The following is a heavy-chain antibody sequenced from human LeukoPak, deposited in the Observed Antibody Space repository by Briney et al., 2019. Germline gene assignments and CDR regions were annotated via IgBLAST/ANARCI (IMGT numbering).Heavy chain of an antibody. CDR3: ARCIGAVGIPRFGYYMDV. V-gene: IGHV3-66*01. CDR1: GFTVSSNY. Sequence: GGSLRLSCAASGFTVSSNYMSWVRQAPGKGLEWVSVIYSGGSTYYADSVKGRFTISRDNSKNTLYLQMNSLRAEDTAVYYCARCIGAVGIPRFGYYMDVWGKGTTVTISS. J-gene: IGHJ6*03. CDR2: IYSGGST. D-gene: IGHD6-13*01.